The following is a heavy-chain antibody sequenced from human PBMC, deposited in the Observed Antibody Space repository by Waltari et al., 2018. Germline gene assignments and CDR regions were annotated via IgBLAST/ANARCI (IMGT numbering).Heavy chain of an antibody. J-gene: IGHJ2*01. CDR1: GGSFSGYY. D-gene: IGHD2-8*01. CDR2: INHSGST. V-gene: IGHV4-34*01. CDR3: ARGGWGYCTNGVCRARYFDL. Sequence: QVQLQQWGAGLLKPSETLSLTCAVYGGSFSGYYWSWIRQPPGKGLEWIGEINHSGSTNYNPSLMSRVTVSVDTSKNQFSLKLSSVTAADTAVYYCARGGWGYCTNGVCRARYFDLWGRGTLVTVSS.